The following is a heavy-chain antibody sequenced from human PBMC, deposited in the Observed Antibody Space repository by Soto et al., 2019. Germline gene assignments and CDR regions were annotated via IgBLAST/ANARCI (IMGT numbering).Heavy chain of an antibody. D-gene: IGHD1-26*01. J-gene: IGHJ6*02. CDR1: GDSVGNGPYY. V-gene: IGHV4-61*01. Sequence: QVRLQESGPGLVKPSETLSLSCLVSGDSVGNGPYYWSWIRQSPGEGLEWIAYIYYSGSTNVNPSLESRVNISIDMSKNQFFLELHSVTDADAAVYFCARVGSSCHSGGCYYYYGLGVWGQGTTVAISS. CDR2: IYYSGST. CDR3: ARVGSSCHSGGCYYYYGLGV.